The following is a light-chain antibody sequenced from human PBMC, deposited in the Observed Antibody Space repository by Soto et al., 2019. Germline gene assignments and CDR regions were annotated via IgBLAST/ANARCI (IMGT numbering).Light chain of an antibody. J-gene: IGKJ1*01. V-gene: IGKV3-20*01. CDR3: QQYDISPWT. CDR1: QSVSNSY. Sequence: EIVLTQSPGTLSLSPGERATLSCRASQSVSNSYLAWYQQKPGQAPRLLIHGVSSRATGIPDRFSGSGSGTDFTLTSSRLEPEDFAVYFCQQYDISPWTFGQGTKVEI. CDR2: GVS.